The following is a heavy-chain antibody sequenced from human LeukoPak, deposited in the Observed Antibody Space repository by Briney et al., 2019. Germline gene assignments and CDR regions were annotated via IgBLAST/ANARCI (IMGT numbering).Heavy chain of an antibody. CDR1: GFTFSSYS. CDR3: AKDLADYGDYDSAFDI. D-gene: IGHD4-17*01. V-gene: IGHV3-30-3*01. CDR2: VSYDGSSE. Sequence: GGSLRLSCAASGFTFSSYSIHWVRQAPGKGLEWVAVVSYDGSSENYADSVKGRFTISRDNSKNTLYLQMNSLRAEDTAVYYCAKDLADYGDYDSAFDIWGQGTMVTGSS. J-gene: IGHJ3*02.